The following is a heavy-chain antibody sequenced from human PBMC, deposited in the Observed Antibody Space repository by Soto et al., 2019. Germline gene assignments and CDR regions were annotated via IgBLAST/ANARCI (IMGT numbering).Heavy chain of an antibody. CDR3: ARETYGSSSFRFD. Sequence: ASVQASCKASGYSFSSYFIHWVRHAPAHGLEWMGIISLSGGMINYSKKFQGRVAVTRDTSTSPVYMELTTLRSDDTAVYFCARETYGSSSFRFD. CDR1: GYSFSSYF. CDR2: ISLSGGMI. V-gene: IGHV1-46*01. J-gene: IGHJ4*01. D-gene: IGHD3-3*02.